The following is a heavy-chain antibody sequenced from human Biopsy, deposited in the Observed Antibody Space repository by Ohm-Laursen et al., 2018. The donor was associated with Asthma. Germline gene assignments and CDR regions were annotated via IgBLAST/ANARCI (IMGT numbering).Heavy chain of an antibody. V-gene: IGHV3-53*01. Sequence: SLRLSCAASGFAVSGDYMFWVRQAPGKGLEWVSVIYSGGTSHTADSVRGRFTISRDYSKNTLYLQMHSLRAEDTAVYYCARDSYSSGLYDDFESWGQGTLVTVSS. D-gene: IGHD6-19*01. CDR1: GFAVSGDY. J-gene: IGHJ4*02. CDR3: ARDSYSSGLYDDFES. CDR2: IYSGGTS.